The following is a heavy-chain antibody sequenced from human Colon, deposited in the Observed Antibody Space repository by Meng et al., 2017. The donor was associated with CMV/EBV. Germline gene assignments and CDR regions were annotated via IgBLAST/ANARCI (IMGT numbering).Heavy chain of an antibody. Sequence: GDISSRGYRWSWIRQPPWKGLEWIGYISYSGNTYYRPSLKNRITISLDTSKNQFSLTVTSVTAADTAVYYCGRDCSSASCREPVDYWGQGTLVTVSS. V-gene: IGHV4-30-4*01. CDR2: ISYSGNT. J-gene: IGHJ4*02. CDR3: GRDCSSASCREPVDY. CDR1: GDISSRGYR. D-gene: IGHD2-2*01.